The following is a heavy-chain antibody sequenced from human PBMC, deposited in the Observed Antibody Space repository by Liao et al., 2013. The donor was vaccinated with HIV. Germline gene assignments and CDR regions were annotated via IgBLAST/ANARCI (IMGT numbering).Heavy chain of an antibody. CDR1: GGSISSSSYY. J-gene: IGHJ5*02. CDR3: ARAVPSKGGSGFFVAFDP. CDR2: IYYSGST. Sequence: QLELQESGPGLVKPSETLSLTCNVSGGSISSSSYYWGWIRQPPGKGLEWIGSIYYSGSTYYNPSLKSRVTISVDTSKNQFSLKLSSVTAADTAVYYCARAVPSKGGSGFFVAFDPWGQGTLVTVSS. D-gene: IGHD2-21*01. V-gene: IGHV4-39*07.